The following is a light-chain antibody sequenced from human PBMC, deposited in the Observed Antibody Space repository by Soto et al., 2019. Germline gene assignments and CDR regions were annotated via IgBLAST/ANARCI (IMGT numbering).Light chain of an antibody. V-gene: IGLV2-14*01. Sequence: QSALTQPASVSGSPGQSITISCTGTSSDIGGYNYVSWYQQHPGKAPKLIICDVSDRPSGLSNRFSGSKSGNTASLTISGLQADVVADYYSSSYTTIYPYVFRTG. J-gene: IGLJ1*01. CDR1: SSDIGGYNY. CDR2: DVS. CDR3: SSYTTIYPYV.